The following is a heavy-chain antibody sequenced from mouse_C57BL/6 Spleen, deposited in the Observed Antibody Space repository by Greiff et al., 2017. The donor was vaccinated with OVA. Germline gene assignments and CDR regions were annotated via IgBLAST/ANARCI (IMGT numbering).Heavy chain of an antibody. CDR3: ARERDGSSFAY. J-gene: IGHJ3*01. V-gene: IGHV1-80*01. Sequence: LQESGAELVKPGASVKISCKASGYAFSSYWMNWVKQRPGKGLEWIGQIYPGDGDTNYNGKFKGKATLTADKSSSTAYMQLSSLTSEDSAVYFCARERDGSSFAYWGQGTLVTVSA. D-gene: IGHD1-1*01. CDR1: GYAFSSYW. CDR2: IYPGDGDT.